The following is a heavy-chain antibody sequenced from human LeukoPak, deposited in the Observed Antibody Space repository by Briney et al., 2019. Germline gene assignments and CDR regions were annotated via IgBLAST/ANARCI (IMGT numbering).Heavy chain of an antibody. Sequence: GGSLRLSCAASGFTFSSYAMHWVRQAPGKGLEWVASIKGDGRGKYYVDSVKGRFTVSRDNAKNLLFLQMNSLRAEDTAMFYCARAADPAMVTYFDYWGQGILVTVSS. CDR3: ARAADPAMVTYFDY. D-gene: IGHD5-18*01. CDR1: GFTFSSYA. CDR2: IKGDGRGK. J-gene: IGHJ4*02. V-gene: IGHV3-7*03.